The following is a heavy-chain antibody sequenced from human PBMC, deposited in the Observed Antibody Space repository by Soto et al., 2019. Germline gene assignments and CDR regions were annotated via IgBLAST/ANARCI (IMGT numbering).Heavy chain of an antibody. Sequence: GGSLRLSCAASGFTFSSYAMHWVRQAPGKGLEWVAVISYDGSNKYYADSVKGRFTISRDNSKNTLYLQMNSLRAEDTAVYYCARVYYYDSSGYSRPNDAFDIWGQGTMVTVS. CDR2: ISYDGSNK. CDR3: ARVYYYDSSGYSRPNDAFDI. J-gene: IGHJ3*02. CDR1: GFTFSSYA. V-gene: IGHV3-30-3*01. D-gene: IGHD3-22*01.